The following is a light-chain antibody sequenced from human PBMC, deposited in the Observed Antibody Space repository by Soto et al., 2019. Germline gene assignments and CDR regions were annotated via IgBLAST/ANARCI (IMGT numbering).Light chain of an antibody. CDR2: NAS. J-gene: IGKJ1*01. Sequence: PGERATLSCRASQTIGSNLAWYQQKPGQTPRLLIFNASTRAAGIPTRFSGSGSGPDFTLTINSLQSEDFAVYYCQQYDVWWTFGQGTKVDI. CDR3: QQYDVWWT. V-gene: IGKV3-15*01. CDR1: QTIGSN.